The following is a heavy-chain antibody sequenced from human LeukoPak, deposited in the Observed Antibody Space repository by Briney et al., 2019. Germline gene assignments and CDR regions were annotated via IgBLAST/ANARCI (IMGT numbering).Heavy chain of an antibody. CDR1: GGSISNYY. D-gene: IGHD2-2*01. Sequence: SETLSLTCNVSGGSISNYYWSWIRQPPGKGLEWIGYMYYSGSTDYNPSLKSRVTISVDTSKNQFSLKLSSVTAADTAVYYCARDKYQLLGYYMDVWGKGTTVTVSS. CDR2: MYYSGST. J-gene: IGHJ6*03. V-gene: IGHV4-59*01. CDR3: ARDKYQLLGYYMDV.